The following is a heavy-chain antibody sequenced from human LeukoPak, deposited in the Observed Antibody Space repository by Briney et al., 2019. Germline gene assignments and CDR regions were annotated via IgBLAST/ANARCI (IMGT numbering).Heavy chain of an antibody. J-gene: IGHJ3*02. D-gene: IGHD3-16*01. Sequence: SETLSLTCTLSGYSISSGYYWGWIRQPPGKGLEWIGSIYHSGSTYYNPSLKSRVTISVDTSKNQFSLKLSSVTAADTAVYYCAKGWGTFDIWGQGTMVTVSS. CDR3: AKGWGTFDI. V-gene: IGHV4-38-2*02. CDR2: IYHSGST. CDR1: GYSISSGYY.